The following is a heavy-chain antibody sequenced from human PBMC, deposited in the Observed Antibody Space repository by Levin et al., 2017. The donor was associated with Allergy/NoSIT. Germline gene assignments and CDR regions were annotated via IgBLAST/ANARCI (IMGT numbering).Heavy chain of an antibody. D-gene: IGHD2-15*01. Sequence: HPGGSLRLSCTVSGFKFGDYAMSWVRQAPGKGLEWVGFIRNKEYGEKTEYAASVKGRFTVSRDDSKSIAYLQMNSLTTKDTAVYYCTRGYNGYSAEYFYYWGQGTLVTVSS. J-gene: IGHJ1*01. CDR1: GFKFGDYA. CDR3: TRGYNGYSAEYFYY. V-gene: IGHV3-49*04. CDR2: IRNKEYGEKT.